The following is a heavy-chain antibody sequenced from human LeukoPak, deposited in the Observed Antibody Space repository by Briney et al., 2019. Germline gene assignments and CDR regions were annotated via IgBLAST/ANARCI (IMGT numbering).Heavy chain of an antibody. J-gene: IGHJ4*02. V-gene: IGHV3-74*01. Sequence: PGGSLRLSCAASGFTFSSYGMHWVRQAPGKGLVWVSRINSDGSSTSYADSVKGRFTISRDNAKNTLYLQMNSLRAEDTAVYYCAREYYYDSSGYYSYWGQGTLVTVSS. CDR1: GFTFSSYG. D-gene: IGHD3-22*01. CDR3: AREYYYDSSGYYSY. CDR2: INSDGSST.